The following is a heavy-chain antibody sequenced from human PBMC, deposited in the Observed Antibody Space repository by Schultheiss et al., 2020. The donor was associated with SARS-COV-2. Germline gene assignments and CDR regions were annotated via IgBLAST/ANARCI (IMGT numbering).Heavy chain of an antibody. D-gene: IGHD2-21*01. CDR1: GGSISSSGYY. CDR2: IYYSGST. J-gene: IGHJ4*02. V-gene: IGHV4-39*01. CDR3: ASLFNGDFDY. Sequence: SETLSLTCSVSGGSISSSGYYWGWIRQPPGKGLEWIGSIYYSGSTYYNPSLKSRVTISVDTSKNQFSLKLSSVTAADTAVYYCASLFNGDFDYWGQGTLVTVSS.